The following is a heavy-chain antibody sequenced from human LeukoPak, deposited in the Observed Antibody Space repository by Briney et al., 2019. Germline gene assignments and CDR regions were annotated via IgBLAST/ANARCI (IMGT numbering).Heavy chain of an antibody. Sequence: PGGSLRLSCAASGFTFSEHYMSWIRQAPGKGLEWVSYISSSGTPIYYADSVKGRFAISRDNAKKSCYLQMNSLRAEDTAIYYCARGSGAWYYCGMDVWGQGTTVTVSS. J-gene: IGHJ6*02. V-gene: IGHV3-11*01. CDR1: GFTFSEHY. CDR3: ARGSGAWYYCGMDV. CDR2: ISSSGTPI. D-gene: IGHD6-19*01.